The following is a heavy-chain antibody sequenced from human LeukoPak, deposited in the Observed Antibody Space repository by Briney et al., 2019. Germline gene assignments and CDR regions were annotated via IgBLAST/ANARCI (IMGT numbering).Heavy chain of an antibody. CDR2: INHSGST. CDR3: ARALESLYYYYYYMDV. D-gene: IGHD1-1*01. CDR1: GGSFSGYY. V-gene: IGHV4-34*01. Sequence: SETLSLTCGVYGGSFSGYYWSWIRQPPGKGLEWIGEINHSGSTNYNPSLKSRVTISVDTSKNQFSLKLSSVTAADTAVYYCARALESLYYYYYYMDVWGKGTTVTVS. J-gene: IGHJ6*03.